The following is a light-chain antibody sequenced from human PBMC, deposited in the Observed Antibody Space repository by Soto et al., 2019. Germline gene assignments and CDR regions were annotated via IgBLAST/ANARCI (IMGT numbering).Light chain of an antibody. CDR3: QQYDSWPPLT. CDR1: QSVGSN. V-gene: IGKV3-15*01. CDR2: GAS. J-gene: IGKJ4*01. Sequence: EIVMTQSPATLSVSPGERATLSCRASQSVGSNLAWYQQKPGQAPRLLIYGASTRATGIPARFSGSGSGTEFTLTISSLQSKDFAVYYCQQYDSWPPLTFGGGTTVEIK.